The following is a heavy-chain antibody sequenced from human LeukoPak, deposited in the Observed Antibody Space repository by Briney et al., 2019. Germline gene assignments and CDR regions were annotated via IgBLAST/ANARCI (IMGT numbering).Heavy chain of an antibody. V-gene: IGHV3-33*01. D-gene: IGHD5-12*01. CDR3: ARDPYGYSGYDPF. Sequence: GGSLRLSCAASGFTFSSYGMHWVRQAPGKGLEWVAVIWYDGSNKYYADSVKGRFTISRDNAKNSLYLQMNSLRAEDTAVYYCARDPYGYSGYDPFWGQGTLVTVSS. CDR1: GFTFSSYG. J-gene: IGHJ4*02. CDR2: IWYDGSNK.